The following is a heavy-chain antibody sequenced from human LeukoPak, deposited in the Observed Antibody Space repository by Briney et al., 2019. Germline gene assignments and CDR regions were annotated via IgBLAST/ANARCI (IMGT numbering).Heavy chain of an antibody. CDR1: GYTFNSYP. D-gene: IGHD3-3*01. Sequence: ASVKVSCKASGYTFNSYPLTWVRQAPGVGFEWVGWITADNFNTNYAQKFQGRVALTKETSTNTAYMEMRSLMSDDTAVYYCARVRTPFGVVASPDALDVWGQGTAVTVSS. J-gene: IGHJ3*01. CDR3: ARVRTPFGVVASPDALDV. V-gene: IGHV1-18*01. CDR2: ITADNFNT.